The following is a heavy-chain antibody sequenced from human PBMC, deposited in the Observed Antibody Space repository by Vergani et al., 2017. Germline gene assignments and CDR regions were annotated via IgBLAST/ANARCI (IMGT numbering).Heavy chain of an antibody. CDR1: GFTLSSHA. D-gene: IGHD2-8*01. J-gene: IGHJ6*03. V-gene: IGHV3-33*01. Sequence: QVQLEESGGGVVQPGSSLRLSCAGSGFTLSSHAMHWVRQAPGKGLEGVAFIWYDGSKEYYADSVKGRFTISRDSSKNTLSLQMNHLRAADTAVYSCERSGYCAHGVCYMTYYYYLAVWGKGTAVAVSS. CDR2: IWYDGSKE. CDR3: ERSGYCAHGVCYMTYYYYLAV.